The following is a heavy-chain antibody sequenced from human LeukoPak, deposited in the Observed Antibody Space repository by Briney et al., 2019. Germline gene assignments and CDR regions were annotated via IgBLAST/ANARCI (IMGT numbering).Heavy chain of an antibody. CDR3: ARAPRRYCSGGSCYLDY. CDR2: INPNRGGT. J-gene: IGHJ4*02. CDR1: GYTFTGYY. D-gene: IGHD2-15*01. Sequence: ASVKVSCKASGYTFTGYYMHWVRQAPGQGLEWMGWINPNRGGTNYAQKFQGRVTMTRDTSISTAYMELSRLRSDDTAVYYCARAPRRYCSGGSCYLDYWGQGTLVTVSS. V-gene: IGHV1-2*02.